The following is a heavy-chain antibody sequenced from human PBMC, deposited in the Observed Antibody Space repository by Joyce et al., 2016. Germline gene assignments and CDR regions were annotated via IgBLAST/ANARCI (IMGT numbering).Heavy chain of an antibody. V-gene: IGHV4-30-2*01. Sequence: QLQLQESGSGLVKPSQTLSLTCAVSGASVSSGGYSWSWIRHPPGKGLEWIGYIYHNESTYYNPSLKSRVTISVDRSKNQFSLKLASVTAADTAVYYCASGFNFKGRSFFDYWGQGALVTVSS. CDR3: ASGFNFKGRSFFDY. D-gene: IGHD3-10*01. CDR1: GASVSSGGYS. J-gene: IGHJ4*02. CDR2: IYHNEST.